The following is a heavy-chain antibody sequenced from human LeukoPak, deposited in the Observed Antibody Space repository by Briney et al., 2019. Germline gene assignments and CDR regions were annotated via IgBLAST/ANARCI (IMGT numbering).Heavy chain of an antibody. J-gene: IGHJ4*02. D-gene: IGHD2-15*01. Sequence: PGGSLRLSCAASGFTFSSYAMSWVRQASGKGLEWVSAISGSGGSTYYADSVKGRFTISRDNSKNTLYLQMNSLRAEDTAVYYCAKGKISGGSCYLDYWGQGTLVTVSS. CDR2: ISGSGGST. CDR3: AKGKISGGSCYLDY. CDR1: GFTFSSYA. V-gene: IGHV3-23*01.